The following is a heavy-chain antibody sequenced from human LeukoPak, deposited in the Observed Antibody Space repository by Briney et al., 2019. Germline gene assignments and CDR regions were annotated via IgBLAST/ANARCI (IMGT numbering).Heavy chain of an antibody. V-gene: IGHV3-13*04. J-gene: IGHJ4*02. CDR1: GFTFSSYD. CDR3: ANERDSSGYYSKDPFDY. Sequence: PGGSLRLSCAASGFTFSSYDMHWVRQATGKGLEWVSAIGTAGDTYYPGSVRGRFTISRDNSKNTLYLQMNSLRAEDTAVYYCANERDSSGYYSKDPFDYWGQGTLVTVPS. CDR2: IGTAGDT. D-gene: IGHD3-22*01.